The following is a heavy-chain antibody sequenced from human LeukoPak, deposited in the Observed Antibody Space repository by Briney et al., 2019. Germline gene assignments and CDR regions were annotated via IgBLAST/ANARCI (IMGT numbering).Heavy chain of an antibody. J-gene: IGHJ4*02. D-gene: IGHD2-15*01. Sequence: PGGSLRLSCAASGFTCSSYAMHWVRQAPGKGLEWVAVISYDGSNKYYADSVKGRFTISRDNSKNTLYLQMNSLRAEDTAVYYCARGEIYYIVVVVAATPTDYWGQGTLVTVSS. CDR1: GFTCSSYA. CDR2: ISYDGSNK. CDR3: ARGEIYYIVVVVAATPTDY. V-gene: IGHV3-30-3*01.